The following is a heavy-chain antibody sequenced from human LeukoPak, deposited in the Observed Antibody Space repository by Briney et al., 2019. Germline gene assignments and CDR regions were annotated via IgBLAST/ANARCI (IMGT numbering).Heavy chain of an antibody. V-gene: IGHV3-23*01. CDR2: ISGSGGSI. CDR1: GFTFSSYT. CDR3: AKPKGSNQFDY. J-gene: IGHJ4*02. D-gene: IGHD6-13*01. Sequence: GGSLRLSCAAAGFTFSSYTMNWVRQAPGQGLEWVSAISGSGGSIYYADSVKGRFTISRDNSKNTMYLQMNSLGAEDTAVYYCAKPKGSNQFDYWGQGTLVTVSS.